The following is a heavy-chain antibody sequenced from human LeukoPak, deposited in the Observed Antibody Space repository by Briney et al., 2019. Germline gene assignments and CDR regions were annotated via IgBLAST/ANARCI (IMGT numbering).Heavy chain of an antibody. V-gene: IGHV3-23*01. CDR3: AKEPEPFLEWHFDN. CDR2: ISGSGGSE. CDR1: RFPPRKYA. D-gene: IGHD3-3*02. J-gene: IGHJ4*02. Sequence: PGGSLRLSCVGSRFPPRKYAMSWVRQAPGKGLEWVSGISGSGGSEYYADSVRGRFTISRDNSKDTLFLQMSSLRADDTAKYYCAKEPEPFLEWHFDNWGQGTLVIVSS.